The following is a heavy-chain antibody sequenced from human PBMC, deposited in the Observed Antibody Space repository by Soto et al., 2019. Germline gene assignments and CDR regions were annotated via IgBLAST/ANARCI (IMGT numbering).Heavy chain of an antibody. V-gene: IGHV3-11*06. CDR3: ARTPDCTNGVCSAGFDY. CDR1: GFTFSDYY. Sequence: GGSLRLSCAASGFTFSDYYMSWIRQAPGKGLEWVSYISSSSSYTNYADSVKGRFTISRDNAKNSLYLQMNSLRAEDTAVYYCARTPDCTNGVCSAGFDYWGQG. J-gene: IGHJ4*02. D-gene: IGHD2-8*01. CDR2: ISSSSSYT.